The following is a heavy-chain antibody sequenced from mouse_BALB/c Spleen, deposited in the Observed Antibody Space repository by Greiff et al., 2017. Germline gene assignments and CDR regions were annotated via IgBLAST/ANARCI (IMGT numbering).Heavy chain of an antibody. Sequence: EVQLVESGGGLVQPGGSLRLSCATSGFTFTDYYMSWVRQPPGKALEWLGFIRNKANGYTTEYSASVKGRFTISRDNSQSILYLQMNTLRAEDSATYYCARDTTAGGMDYWGQGTSVTVSS. CDR3: ARDTTAGGMDY. D-gene: IGHD1-2*01. V-gene: IGHV7-3*02. J-gene: IGHJ4*01. CDR1: GFTFTDYY. CDR2: IRNKANGYTT.